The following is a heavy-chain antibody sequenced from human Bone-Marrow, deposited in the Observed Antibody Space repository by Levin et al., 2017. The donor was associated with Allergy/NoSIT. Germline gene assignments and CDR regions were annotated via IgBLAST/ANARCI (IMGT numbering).Heavy chain of an antibody. CDR2: IYYSGST. Sequence: SETLSLTCTVSGGPISSSSYYWGWIRQPPGKGLEWIGSIYYSGSTYYNPSLKSRVTISVDTSKNQFSLKLSSVTAADTAVYYCARQGRYFDWLLSPTPFDYWGQGTLVTVSS. CDR1: GGPISSSSYY. CDR3: ARQGRYFDWLLSPTPFDY. J-gene: IGHJ4*02. V-gene: IGHV4-39*01. D-gene: IGHD3-9*01.